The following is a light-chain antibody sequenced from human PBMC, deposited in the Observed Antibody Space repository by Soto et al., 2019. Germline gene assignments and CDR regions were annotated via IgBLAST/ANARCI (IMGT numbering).Light chain of an antibody. Sequence: QSALTQPASVSGSPGQSITISCTRTSSDVGGYNYVSWYQQHPDKAPKLMIYEVSNRPSGVSNRFSGPKSGNTASLTISGLQAEDEADYYCSSYTSSSTYVFGTGTKVTVL. CDR2: EVS. J-gene: IGLJ1*01. CDR3: SSYTSSSTYV. CDR1: SSDVGGYNY. V-gene: IGLV2-14*01.